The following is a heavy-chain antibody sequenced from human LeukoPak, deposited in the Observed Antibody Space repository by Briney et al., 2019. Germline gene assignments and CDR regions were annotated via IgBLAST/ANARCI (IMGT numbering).Heavy chain of an antibody. V-gene: IGHV1-18*01. D-gene: IGHD3-9*01. CDR1: GYTFTSYG. CDR2: ISAYNGNT. Sequence: GASVKVSCKASGYTFTSYGISWVRQAPGQGLEWMGWISAYNGNTNYAQKLQGRVTMTTGTSTSTAYMELRSLRSDDTAVYYCAREAAMVWLRYDILTGYNDYWGQGTLVTVSS. CDR3: AREAAMVWLRYDILTGYNDY. J-gene: IGHJ4*02.